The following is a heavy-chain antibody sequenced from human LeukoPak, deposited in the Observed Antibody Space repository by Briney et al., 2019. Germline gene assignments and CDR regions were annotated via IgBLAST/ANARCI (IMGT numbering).Heavy chain of an antibody. V-gene: IGHV4-4*07. Sequence: SETLSLTCTVSGGSISSYYWSWIRQPAGKGLEWIGRIYTSGSTNYNPSLKSRVTISVDTSKNQFSLKLSSVTAADTAVYYCAKTRWSRDAIDIWGQGTMVTVSS. CDR1: GGSISSYY. CDR2: IYTSGST. D-gene: IGHD2-15*01. J-gene: IGHJ3*02. CDR3: AKTRWSRDAIDI.